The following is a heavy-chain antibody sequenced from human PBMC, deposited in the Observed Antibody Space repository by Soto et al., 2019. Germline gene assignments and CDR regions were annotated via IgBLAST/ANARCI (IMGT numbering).Heavy chain of an antibody. J-gene: IGHJ4*02. D-gene: IGHD6-13*01. V-gene: IGHV5-51*01. Sequence: GESLKISCKGSGYSFTSYWIGWVRQMPGKGLEWMGLIYPGDSDTRYSPSFQGQVTISADKSISTAYLQWSSLKASDTPMSFCAPPSVSSSWYSFDYWGQGTLVTVSS. CDR3: APPSVSSSWYSFDY. CDR2: IYPGDSDT. CDR1: GYSFTSYW.